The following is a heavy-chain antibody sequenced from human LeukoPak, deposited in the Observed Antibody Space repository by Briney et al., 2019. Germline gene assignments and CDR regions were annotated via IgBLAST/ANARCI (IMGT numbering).Heavy chain of an antibody. J-gene: IGHJ4*02. V-gene: IGHV3-64*04. CDR2: ISSNGGST. Sequence: GGSLRLSCSASGFTFSSYAMHWVRQAPGKGLEYVSAISSNGGSTYYADSVKGRFTISRDNAKNSLYLEMNSLRAEDTAVYYCARGGLYFGYWGQGTLVTVSS. CDR3: ARGGLYFGY. CDR1: GFTFSSYA.